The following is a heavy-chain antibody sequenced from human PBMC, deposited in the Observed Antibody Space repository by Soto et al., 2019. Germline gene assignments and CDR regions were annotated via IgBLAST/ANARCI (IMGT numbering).Heavy chain of an antibody. V-gene: IGHV4-59*08. CDR2: IYYSGST. CDR3: AGRHPGAPNYFDY. D-gene: IGHD1-26*01. Sequence: PSETLSLTCTVSGGSISSYYWSWIRQPPGKGLEWIGYIYYSGSTNYNPSLKSRVTISVDTSKNQFSLKLSSVTAADTAVYYCAGRHPGAPNYFDYWGQGTLVTVSS. CDR1: GGSISSYY. J-gene: IGHJ4*02.